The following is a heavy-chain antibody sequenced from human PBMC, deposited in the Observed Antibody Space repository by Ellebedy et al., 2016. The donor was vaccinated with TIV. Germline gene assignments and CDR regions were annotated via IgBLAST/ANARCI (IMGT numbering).Heavy chain of an antibody. CDR3: ARDPWISGRFDS. V-gene: IGHV4-59*13. Sequence: MPSETLSLTCSVSGGSIGSYYWSWIRQSPGKGLEWIGYIHNSGTTNSNPSLKRRVTISVDTSRNQFSLRLSSVTTADTAVYYCARDPWISGRFDSWGQGALVTVSS. CDR1: GGSIGSYY. J-gene: IGHJ4*02. D-gene: IGHD6-19*01. CDR2: IHNSGTT.